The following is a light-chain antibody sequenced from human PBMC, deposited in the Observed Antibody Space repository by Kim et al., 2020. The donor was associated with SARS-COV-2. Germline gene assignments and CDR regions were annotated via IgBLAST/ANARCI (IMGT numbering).Light chain of an antibody. CDR3: LQDYIYPRA. CDR1: QDTRTD. J-gene: IGKJ1*01. V-gene: IGKV1-6*01. CDR2: GAS. Sequence: ASVGDRVTITCRASQDTRTDLGWYQQKAGKAPKVLIYGASTLHSGVPSRFSGSGSGTDFTLTISSLQPEDFATYYCLQDYIYPRAFGQGTKVDIK.